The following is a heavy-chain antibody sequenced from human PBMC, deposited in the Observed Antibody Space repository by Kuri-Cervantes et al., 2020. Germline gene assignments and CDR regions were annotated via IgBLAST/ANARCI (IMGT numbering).Heavy chain of an antibody. V-gene: IGHV3-53*01. D-gene: IGHD5-18*01. Sequence: GGSLRLSCAASGFTVSSNYVSWVRQAPGKGLEWVSVIYSGGSTYYADSVKGRFTISRDNSKNTLYLQMNSLRAEDAAVYYCARAGRGIQLWLNYWGQGTLVTVSS. J-gene: IGHJ4*02. CDR1: GFTVSSNY. CDR3: ARAGRGIQLWLNY. CDR2: IYSGGST.